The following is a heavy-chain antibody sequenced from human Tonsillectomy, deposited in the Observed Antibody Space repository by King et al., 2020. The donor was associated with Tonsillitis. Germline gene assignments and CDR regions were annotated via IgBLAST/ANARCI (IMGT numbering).Heavy chain of an antibody. CDR2: ISYDGSNK. CDR1: GFTFSSYG. V-gene: IGHV3-30*18. CDR3: AKDLMYRWIQYDSRGYSHFDY. J-gene: IGHJ4*02. Sequence: VQLVESGGGVVQPGRSLRLSCAASGFTFSSYGMHWVRQAPGKGLEWVAVISYDGSNKYYADSVKGRFTLSRDNSKKTLSLQMNSLRAEDTAVYYCAKDLMYRWIQYDSRGYSHFDYWGQGTLVTVSS. D-gene: IGHD3-22*01.